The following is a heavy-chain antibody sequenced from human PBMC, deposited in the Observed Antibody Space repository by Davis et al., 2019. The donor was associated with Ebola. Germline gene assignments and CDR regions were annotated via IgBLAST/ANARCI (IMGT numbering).Heavy chain of an antibody. V-gene: IGHV3-23*01. CDR3: ARGGGSSWFAY. CDR2: TSSSGDSS. CDR1: GFIFTNYA. Sequence: GGSLRLSCAASGFIFTNYAMSWVRQAPGKGLEWVSATSSSGDSSHHADSVKGRFAISRDNSKDTLYLQMNSLRIEDTGVYYCARGGGSSWFAYWGQGTLVSVSS. D-gene: IGHD6-13*01. J-gene: IGHJ5*01.